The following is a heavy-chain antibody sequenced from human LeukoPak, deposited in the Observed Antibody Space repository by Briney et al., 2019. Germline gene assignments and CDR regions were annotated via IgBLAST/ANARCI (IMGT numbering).Heavy chain of an antibody. J-gene: IGHJ4*02. CDR1: GFTFSSYA. V-gene: IGHV3-64*01. Sequence: PGGSLRLSCAASGFTFSSYAMHWVRQAPGKGLEYVSAISSNGGSTYYANSVKGRFTISRDNSKNTLYLQMGSLRAEDTAVYYCAKGPDIVVVPAAIAYWGQGTLVTVSS. D-gene: IGHD2-2*01. CDR2: ISSNGGST. CDR3: AKGPDIVVVPAAIAY.